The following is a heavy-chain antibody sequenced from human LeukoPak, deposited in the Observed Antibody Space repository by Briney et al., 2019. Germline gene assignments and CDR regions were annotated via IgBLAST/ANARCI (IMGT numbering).Heavy chain of an antibody. D-gene: IGHD3-16*01. V-gene: IGHV4-34*01. CDR3: VRDRGLGRGFDP. CDR2: INHSGST. J-gene: IGHJ5*02. Sequence: SETLSLTCAVYGGSFSGYYWSWIRQPPGKGLEWIGEINHSGSTNYSPSLKSRVIMSFDPSKNQFSLKLNSVTAADTAFYYCVRDRGLGRGFDPWGQGTMVTVSS. CDR1: GGSFSGYY.